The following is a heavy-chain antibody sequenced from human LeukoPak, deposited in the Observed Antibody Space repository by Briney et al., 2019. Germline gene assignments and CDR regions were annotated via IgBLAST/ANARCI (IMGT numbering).Heavy chain of an antibody. Sequence: ASVKVSCKASGYTFTGYYMHWVRQAPGHGLEWMGWINPNSGGTNYAQKFQGRVTMTRDTSISTAYMELSRLRSDDTAVYYCARDVVRGAINWFDPWGQGTLVTVSS. CDR1: GYTFTGYY. D-gene: IGHD3-10*01. V-gene: IGHV1-2*02. J-gene: IGHJ5*02. CDR3: ARDVVRGAINWFDP. CDR2: INPNSGGT.